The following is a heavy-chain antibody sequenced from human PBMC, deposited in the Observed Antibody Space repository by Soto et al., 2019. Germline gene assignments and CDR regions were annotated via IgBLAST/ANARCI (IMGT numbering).Heavy chain of an antibody. CDR3: AREVTYCSGGSCYAWFDP. CDR2: IWYDGSNK. D-gene: IGHD2-15*01. CDR1: GFTFSSYG. Sequence: QVQLVESGGGVVQPGRSLRLSCAASGFTFSSYGMHWVRQAPGKGLEWVAVIWYDGSNKYYADSVKGRFTISRDNSKNTLYLQMNSLRAENTAVYYCAREVTYCSGGSCYAWFDPWGQGTLVTVSS. J-gene: IGHJ5*02. V-gene: IGHV3-33*01.